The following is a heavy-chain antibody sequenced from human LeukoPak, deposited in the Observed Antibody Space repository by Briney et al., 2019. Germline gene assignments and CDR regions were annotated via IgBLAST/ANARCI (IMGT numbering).Heavy chain of an antibody. V-gene: IGHV1-46*01. J-gene: IGHJ4*01. CDR2: IYPSGGST. CDR3: ARGLDSSTYYFRPFDY. Sequence: GASAKVSRRASLYTFSSYYIHWVPEAPGRGLEWRGIIYPSGGSTTYSQEIQGRVIMTRDTSTSTVYMELSILRSEDTAVYFCARGLDSSTYYFRPFDYWGHGTLVTVSS. D-gene: IGHD3-22*01. CDR1: LYTFSSYY.